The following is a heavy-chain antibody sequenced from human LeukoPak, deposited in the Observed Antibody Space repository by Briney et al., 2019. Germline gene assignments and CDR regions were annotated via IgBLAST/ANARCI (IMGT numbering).Heavy chain of an antibody. CDR2: IWYDGSNK. D-gene: IGHD6-13*01. V-gene: IGHV3-33*01. Sequence: GGSLRLSCAASGFTFSSYGMHWVRQAPGKGLEWVAVIWYDGSNKYYADSVKGRFTTSRDNSENTLYLQMNSLRAEDTAVYYCARDKIAAAGTHFDYWGQGTLVTVSS. CDR1: GFTFSSYG. CDR3: ARDKIAAAGTHFDY. J-gene: IGHJ4*02.